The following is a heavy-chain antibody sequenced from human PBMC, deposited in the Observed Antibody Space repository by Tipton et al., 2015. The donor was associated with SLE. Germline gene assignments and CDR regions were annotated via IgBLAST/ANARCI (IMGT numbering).Heavy chain of an antibody. CDR1: GDTFTNYG. V-gene: IGHV1-18*01. CDR2: ISAYSGNT. J-gene: IGHJ3*01. CDR3: ATSVRNYGAFDV. D-gene: IGHD1-7*01. Sequence: QLVQSGAEVKKPGASVKVSCKASGDTFTNYGISWVRQAPGQGLEWMGWISAYSGNTNYAQKLQGRVTITADESTSTAYMELSSLRSEDTAVFYCATSVRNYGAFDVWGQGTMVTVSS.